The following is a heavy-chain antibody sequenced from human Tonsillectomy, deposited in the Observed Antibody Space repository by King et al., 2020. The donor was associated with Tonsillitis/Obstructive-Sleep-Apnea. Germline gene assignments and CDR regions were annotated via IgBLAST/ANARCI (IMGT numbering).Heavy chain of an antibody. D-gene: IGHD2-2*01. CDR1: GYSFTSYW. J-gene: IGHJ6*03. CDR2: IYLGDSYT. CDR3: ARKYCSSTTCRYNYYYYMDV. Sequence: QLVQSGAEVKKPGESLKISCKGSGYSFTSYWIGWVRQMPGKGLEWMWIIYLGDSYTRYSPSFQGQVTISADKSISTAYLQWSSLKASDTAMYYCARKYCSSTTCRYNYYYYMDVWGKGTTVTVSS. V-gene: IGHV5-51*01.